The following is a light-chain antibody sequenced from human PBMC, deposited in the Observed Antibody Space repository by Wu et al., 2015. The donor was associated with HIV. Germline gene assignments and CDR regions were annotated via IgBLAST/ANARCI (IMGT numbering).Light chain of an antibody. CDR3: QQSGT. CDR1: QSVSSSY. J-gene: IGKJ1*01. CDR2: GAS. Sequence: EIVLTQSPGTLSLSPGERATLSCRASQSVSSSYLAWYQQKPGQAPRLLIYGASSRATGIPDRFSGSGSGTDSTLTISRLEPEDFAVYYCQQSGTFGQGTKVEIK. V-gene: IGKV3-20*01.